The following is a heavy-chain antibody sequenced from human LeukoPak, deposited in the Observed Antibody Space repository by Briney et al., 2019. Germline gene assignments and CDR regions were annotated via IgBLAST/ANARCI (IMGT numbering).Heavy chain of an antibody. Sequence: PGGSLRLSCAASGFTFSSYSMNWVRQAPGKGLEWISYISSSRSTIYYADSVKGRFTISRDNAKNSLYLQMNSLRAEDTAVYYCARDRPSPLWFGDLSGFDYWGQGTLVTVSS. V-gene: IGHV3-48*01. D-gene: IGHD3-10*01. CDR3: ARDRPSPLWFGDLSGFDY. J-gene: IGHJ4*02. CDR2: ISSSRSTI. CDR1: GFTFSSYS.